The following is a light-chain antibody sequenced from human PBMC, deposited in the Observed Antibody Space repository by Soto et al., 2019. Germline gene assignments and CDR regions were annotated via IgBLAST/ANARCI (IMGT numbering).Light chain of an antibody. CDR2: GAS. CDR3: QQRDKCPRT. J-gene: IGKJ2*01. Sequence: EIVLTQSPATLSLSPGERATLSCRASQSVGSYLAWYQHKPGQAPRLLIYGASNRATDIPGRFSGRGSGTDFTLTISSLESGDSAVYCCQQRDKCPRTFGQGTKLEIK. CDR1: QSVGSY. V-gene: IGKV3-11*01.